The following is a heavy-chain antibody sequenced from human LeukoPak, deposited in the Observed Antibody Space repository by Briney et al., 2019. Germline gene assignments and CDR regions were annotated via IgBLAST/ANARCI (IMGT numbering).Heavy chain of an antibody. CDR2: IYYSGST. CDR3: ASTIIDTVTTDY. Sequence: PSETLSLTCTVSGGSISSYYWSWVRQPPGKGLEWIGYIYYSGSTYYNPSLKSRVTISVDTSKNQFSLKLSSVTAADTAVYYCASTIIDTVTTDYWGQGTLVTVSS. V-gene: IGHV4-59*06. CDR1: GGSISSYY. J-gene: IGHJ4*02. D-gene: IGHD4-11*01.